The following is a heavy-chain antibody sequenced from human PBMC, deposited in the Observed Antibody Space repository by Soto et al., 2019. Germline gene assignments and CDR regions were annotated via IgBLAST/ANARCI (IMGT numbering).Heavy chain of an antibody. CDR1: GYFIKNGYY. J-gene: IGHJ4*02. CDR3: ARGNAYLGYYLDY. D-gene: IGHD2-2*01. CDR2: LYQSGSA. V-gene: IGHV4-38-2*01. Sequence: KASETLSLTCAVSGYFIKNGYYWGWIRQTPGKGLEWIGSLYQSGSAKYNPSLKSRFIISADTTNNQFSLKLAAVTAADTGVYYCARGNAYLGYYLDYWGQGTLVTVSS.